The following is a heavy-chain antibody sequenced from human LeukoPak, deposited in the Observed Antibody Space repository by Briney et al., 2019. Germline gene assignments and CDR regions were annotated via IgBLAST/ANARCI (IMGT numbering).Heavy chain of an antibody. Sequence: ASVKVFCKASGYTFTSYDINWVRQATGQGLEWMGWMNPNSGHTGYAQKFQGRVTFTRNTSISTAYMDLSSLRSEDTAVYYCARWGAAAGTERLQYYYYYMDVWGKGTTVTVSS. D-gene: IGHD6-13*01. CDR2: MNPNSGHT. CDR1: GYTFTSYD. V-gene: IGHV1-8*03. CDR3: ARWGAAAGTERLQYYYYYMDV. J-gene: IGHJ6*03.